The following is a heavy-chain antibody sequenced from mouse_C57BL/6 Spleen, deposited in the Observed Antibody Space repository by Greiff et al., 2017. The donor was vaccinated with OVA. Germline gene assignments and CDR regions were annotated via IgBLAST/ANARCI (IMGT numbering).Heavy chain of an antibody. CDR3: AREGDYDPAWFAY. Sequence: QVQLQQPGAELVKPGASVKLSCKASGYTFTSYWMHWVKQRPGQGLEWIGMIHPNSGSTNYNEKFKSKATLTVDKSSSTAYMQLSSLTSEDSAVYYCAREGDYDPAWFAYWGQGTLVTVSA. CDR1: GYTFTSYW. CDR2: IHPNSGST. V-gene: IGHV1-64*01. D-gene: IGHD2-4*01. J-gene: IGHJ3*01.